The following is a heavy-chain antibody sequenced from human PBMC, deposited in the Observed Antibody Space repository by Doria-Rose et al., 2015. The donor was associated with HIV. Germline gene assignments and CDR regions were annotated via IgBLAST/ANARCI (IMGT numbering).Heavy chain of an antibody. CDR2: ISYDGSNN. CDR1: GFIFSSYD. J-gene: IGHJ4*02. CDR3: ANEPRGSQYYFDY. Sequence: QVQLVQSGGGVVQPXGSLRLSCAASGFIFSSYDMHWVRQAPGKGLEWVAVISYDGSNNYYADSVKGRFTISRDNSKNTXYLKMNTLRVDDTAVYYCANEPRGSQYYFDYWGQGTLVTVSS. V-gene: IGHV3-30*18. D-gene: IGHD1-26*01.